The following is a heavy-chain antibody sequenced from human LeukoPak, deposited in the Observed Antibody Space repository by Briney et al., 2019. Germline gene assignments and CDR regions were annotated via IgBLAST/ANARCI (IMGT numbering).Heavy chain of an antibody. Sequence: GGSLRLSCAASGFTVSSNYMRWIRQAPGKGLEWVSSISRSGSTKYYADSVKGRFTISRDNAKNSLFLQMNSLRAEDTAVYYCARVLRYCSGGNCYSGGLGYMDVWGKGTTVTISS. D-gene: IGHD2-15*01. V-gene: IGHV3-11*01. CDR3: ARVLRYCSGGNCYSGGLGYMDV. CDR1: GFTVSSNY. CDR2: ISRSGSTK. J-gene: IGHJ6*03.